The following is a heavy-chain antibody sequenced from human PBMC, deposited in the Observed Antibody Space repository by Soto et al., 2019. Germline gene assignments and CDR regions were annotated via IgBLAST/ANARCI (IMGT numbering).Heavy chain of an antibody. CDR2: IDPSDSYT. D-gene: IGHD1-1*01. J-gene: IGHJ4*02. CDR3: ARQAGTTVYFDY. CDR1: GYSFTSYW. V-gene: IGHV5-10-1*03. Sequence: EVQLVQSGAEVKKPGESLRISCKGSGYSFTSYWISWVRQMPGKDLEWMGRIDPSDSYTNYSPSFQGHVTISADKSISTAYLQWSSLKASDTAMYYCARQAGTTVYFDYWGQGTLVTVSS.